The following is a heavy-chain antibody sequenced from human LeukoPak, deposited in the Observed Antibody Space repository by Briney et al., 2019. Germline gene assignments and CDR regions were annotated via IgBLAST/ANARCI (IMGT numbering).Heavy chain of an antibody. CDR2: ISAYNGNT. V-gene: IGHV1-18*01. Sequence: ASVKVSCKASGYAFAFYGISWVRQAPGQGLEWMGWISAYNGNTNYAQKLQGRVTMTTDTSTSTAYMELRSLRSDDTAVYYCARVNHGYCSSTSCYMGDGYYYYYYMDVWAKGPRSPSP. D-gene: IGHD2-2*02. CDR1: GYAFAFYG. CDR3: ARVNHGYCSSTSCYMGDGYYYYYYMDV. J-gene: IGHJ6*03.